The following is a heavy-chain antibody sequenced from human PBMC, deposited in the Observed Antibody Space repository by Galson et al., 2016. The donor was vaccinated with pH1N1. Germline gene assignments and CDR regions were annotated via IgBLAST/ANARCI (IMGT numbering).Heavy chain of an antibody. V-gene: IGHV4-59*08. J-gene: IGHJ6*02. CDR2: CYYSART. CDR1: GGSISSHY. Sequence: ETLSLTCIVSGGSISSHYWSWIRQPPGKGLEWIGYCYYSARTTYNPSLKSRVTISVDTSKNQFSLKVISVTAADTALYYCARHLNSHYYYGMDVWGQGTTATVSS. CDR3: ARHLNSHYYYGMDV.